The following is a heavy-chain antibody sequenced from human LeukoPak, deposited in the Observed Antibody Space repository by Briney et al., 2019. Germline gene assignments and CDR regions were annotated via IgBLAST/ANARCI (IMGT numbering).Heavy chain of an antibody. D-gene: IGHD3-22*01. CDR3: ARDLGPSYYYDSSGYAY. Sequence: GGSLRLSCAASGFTFSSYSMNWVRQAPGKGLEWVSSISSSSSYIYYADSVKGRFTISRDNAKNSLYLQMNSLRAEDTAVYYCARDLGPSYYYDSSGYAYWGQGTLVTVSS. CDR1: GFTFSSYS. CDR2: ISSSSSYI. V-gene: IGHV3-21*01. J-gene: IGHJ4*02.